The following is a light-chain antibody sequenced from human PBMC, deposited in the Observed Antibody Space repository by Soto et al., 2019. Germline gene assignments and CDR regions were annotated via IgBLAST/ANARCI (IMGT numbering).Light chain of an antibody. CDR1: QGISSY. J-gene: IGKJ1*01. V-gene: IGKV1-8*01. Sequence: QMTQSPSYVSASLGDTVTITFRASQGISSYLAWYQQKPGKAPKLLIYAASTLQSGVPSRFSGSGSGTDFTLTISCLQSEDFATYYCQQYYSYPRTFGQGTKVDIK. CDR2: AAS. CDR3: QQYYSYPRT.